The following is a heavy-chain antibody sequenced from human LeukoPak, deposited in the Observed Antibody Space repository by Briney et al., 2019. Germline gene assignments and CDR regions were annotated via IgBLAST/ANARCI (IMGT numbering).Heavy chain of an antibody. CDR1: GFTFSSYS. J-gene: IGHJ4*02. CDR3: ARDRQHAMGY. Sequence: GGSLRLSCAASGFTFSSYSMNWVRQAPGKGLGWVSYISSSSSTIYYADSVKGRFTISRDNAKNSLYLQMNSLRAEDTAVYYCARDRQHAMGYWGQGTLVTVSS. V-gene: IGHV3-48*01. CDR2: ISSSSSTI.